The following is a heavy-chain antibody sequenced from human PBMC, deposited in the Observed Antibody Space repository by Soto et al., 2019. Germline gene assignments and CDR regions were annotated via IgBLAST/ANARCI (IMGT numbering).Heavy chain of an antibody. CDR2: IYYSGRA. D-gene: IGHD6-6*01. Sequence: SETLSLTCTVSGGSISRDDYYWTWIRQPPGKGLAWIGYIYYSGRAKYNPSLESRITISIDTSKNHFSLKLSSVSAADTAVYYCAGDRSNSPDYFDYWGQGTLVTVSS. CDR3: AGDRSNSPDYFDY. CDR1: GGSISRDDYY. V-gene: IGHV4-30-4*01. J-gene: IGHJ4*02.